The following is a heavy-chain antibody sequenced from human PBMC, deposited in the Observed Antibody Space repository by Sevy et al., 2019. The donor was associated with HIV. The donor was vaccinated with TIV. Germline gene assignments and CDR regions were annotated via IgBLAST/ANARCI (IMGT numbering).Heavy chain of an antibody. CDR1: RFTFSTYA. V-gene: IGHV3-23*01. CDR3: AKEAPGYNYDTGGSFDY. D-gene: IGHD3-22*01. J-gene: IGHJ4*02. Sequence: GGSLRLSCAASRFTFSTYAMSWVRQAPGKGLEWVSAITGSGGTTYYVDSVRGRFTISRDNSKSTLFLQMNSLTAEDTAVYYCAKEAPGYNYDTGGSFDYWGQGILVTVSS. CDR2: ITGSGGTT.